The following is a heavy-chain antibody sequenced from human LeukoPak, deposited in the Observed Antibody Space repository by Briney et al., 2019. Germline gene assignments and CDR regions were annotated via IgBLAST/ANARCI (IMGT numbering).Heavy chain of an antibody. V-gene: IGHV3-7*01. D-gene: IGHD5-12*01. Sequence: GGSLRLSCAASGFSFSTSWMAWVRQAPGKGLQWVGNINPDESHTDYIDSVKGRFTMSRDNAENSLFLQVHSLRDEDTAVYYCARDRAYDAFDFWGRGTLVTVSS. CDR3: ARDRAYDAFDF. CDR1: GFSFSTSW. J-gene: IGHJ4*02. CDR2: INPDESHT.